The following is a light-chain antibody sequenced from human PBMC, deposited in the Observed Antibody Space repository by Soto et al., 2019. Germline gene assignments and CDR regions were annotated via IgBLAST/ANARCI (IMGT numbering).Light chain of an antibody. V-gene: IGLV2-14*01. CDR2: DVS. J-gene: IGLJ2*01. CDR3: SSYTSSSTLV. Sequence: QSVLTQPASVSGSPGPSITISCTGTSSDVGGYNYVSWYQQHPGKAPKLMIYDVSNRPSGVSNRFSGSKSGNTASLTISGLQAEDEADYYCSSYTSSSTLVFGGGTKVTVL. CDR1: SSDVGGYNY.